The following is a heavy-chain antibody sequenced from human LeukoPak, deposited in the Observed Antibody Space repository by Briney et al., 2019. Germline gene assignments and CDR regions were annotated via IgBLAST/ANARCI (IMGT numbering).Heavy chain of an antibody. D-gene: IGHD3-16*02. J-gene: IGHJ6*03. CDR3: ARAGEDYVWGSCRGYYYMDV. V-gene: IGHV3-33*01. CDR2: IWYDGSNK. Sequence: GGPLRLSCAASGFTFSSYAMHWVRQAPGKGLEGVAVIWYDGSNKYYADSVKGRFTISRDNSKNTLYLQMNSLRAEDTAVYYCARAGEDYVWGSCRGYYYMDVWGKGTTVTVSS. CDR1: GFTFSSYA.